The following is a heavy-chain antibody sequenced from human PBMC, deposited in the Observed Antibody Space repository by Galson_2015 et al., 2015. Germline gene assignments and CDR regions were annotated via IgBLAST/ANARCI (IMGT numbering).Heavy chain of an antibody. CDR1: GFPFSSYS. CDR2: ITSSGSYT. D-gene: IGHD3-16*01. CDR3: ARDQDAST. J-gene: IGHJ5*02. V-gene: IGHV3-21*01. Sequence: LRLSCAASGFPFSSYSMNWVRQAPGKGLEWVSSITSSGSYTDYADSVKGRFTISRDNAKNSLYLQMNSLRAEDTAVYYCARDQDASTWGQGTLVTVSS.